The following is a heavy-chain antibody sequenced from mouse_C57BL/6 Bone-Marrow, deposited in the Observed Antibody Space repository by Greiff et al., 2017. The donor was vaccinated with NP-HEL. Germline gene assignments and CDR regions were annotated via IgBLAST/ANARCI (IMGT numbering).Heavy chain of an antibody. J-gene: IGHJ2*01. CDR1: GYTFTSYW. CDR3: ARTYYGSSPFDY. CDR2: IGTNSGGT. D-gene: IGHD1-1*01. V-gene: IGHV1-72*01. Sequence: VQLQQPGAELVKPGASVKLSCKASGYTFTSYWMHWVKQRPGRGLEWIGRIGTNSGGTKYNEKVKGKATMTVDKPSSTAYMQLSSLTSEDSAVYYCARTYYGSSPFDYWGHGTTLTVSS.